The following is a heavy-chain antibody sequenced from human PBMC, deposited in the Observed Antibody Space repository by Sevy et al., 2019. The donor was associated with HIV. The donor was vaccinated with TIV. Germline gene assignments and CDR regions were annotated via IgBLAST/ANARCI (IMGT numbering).Heavy chain of an antibody. J-gene: IGHJ4*02. D-gene: IGHD6-13*01. CDR1: GFTFSDHY. CDR3: ATHAGIAAAGRVFDY. Sequence: GGSLRLSCAASGFTFSDHYMEWVRQAPGKGLEWVGRIRNKADSYTTEYAASVKGRFTISGEGSKNSLYLLMNSLKTEDKAVYYCATHAGIAAAGRVFDYWGQGTLVTVSS. CDR2: IRNKADSYTT. V-gene: IGHV3-72*01.